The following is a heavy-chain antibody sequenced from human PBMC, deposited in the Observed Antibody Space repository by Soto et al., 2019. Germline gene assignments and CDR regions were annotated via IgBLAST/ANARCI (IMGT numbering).Heavy chain of an antibody. CDR2: ISGSADST. Sequence: EVQLLESGGGFIHPGGSLRLSCAASGFSFSSLAMNWVRQAPWKGLEWVSVISGSADSTFYADSVKGRFTISRDNSKSTLYLQINSLRAADTAVYYCAKTRGAMIYAISVYAMDVWGQGTTVTVSS. CDR1: GFSFSSLA. CDR3: AKTRGAMIYAISVYAMDV. J-gene: IGHJ6*02. D-gene: IGHD2-8*01. V-gene: IGHV3-23*01.